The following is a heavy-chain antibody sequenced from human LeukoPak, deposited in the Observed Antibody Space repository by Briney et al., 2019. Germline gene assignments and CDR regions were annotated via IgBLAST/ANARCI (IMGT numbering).Heavy chain of an antibody. CDR2: IHYSGGST. V-gene: IGHV3-23*01. D-gene: IGHD3-22*01. CDR1: GFTFSNYA. Sequence: PGGPLRLSCTASGFTFSNYALSWVRQAPGKGLEWVSAIHYSGGSTYYADSVKGRFTIPRENYKNTLYLQMNSLRDEDTAVYCCAKTVIVAYYFDFWGQGTLVTVSS. J-gene: IGHJ4*02. CDR3: AKTVIVAYYFDF.